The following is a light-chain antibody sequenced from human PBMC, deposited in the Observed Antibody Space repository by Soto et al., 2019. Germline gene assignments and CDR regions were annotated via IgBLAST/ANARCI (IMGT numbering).Light chain of an antibody. V-gene: IGKV3-15*01. CDR2: GAS. J-gene: IGKJ4*01. Sequence: EIVLTQSPATLSVSPGERATLSCRASQSVRSDLAWYQQKPGQTPTLLIYGASSRATGVPARFSGSGSGTDFTLTISSRQSEDSAVYFGQEYNKWTPLTFFVGPKVDIK. CDR1: QSVRSD. CDR3: QEYNKWTPLT.